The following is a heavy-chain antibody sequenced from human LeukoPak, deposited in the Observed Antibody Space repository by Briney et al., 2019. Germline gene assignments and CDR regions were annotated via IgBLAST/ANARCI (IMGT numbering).Heavy chain of an antibody. D-gene: IGHD3-22*01. Sequence: GGSLRLSCTASGFSVSDIPMNWVRQTPGKGLDWVSGLYRGGATYYADSLGGRFTISRDDSKNMLFLQMTNLRVDDTATYYCARGNDRVGGRLDPWGQGTRVTVSS. CDR2: LYRGGAT. J-gene: IGHJ5*02. CDR1: GFSVSDIP. V-gene: IGHV3-66*01. CDR3: ARGNDRVGGRLDP.